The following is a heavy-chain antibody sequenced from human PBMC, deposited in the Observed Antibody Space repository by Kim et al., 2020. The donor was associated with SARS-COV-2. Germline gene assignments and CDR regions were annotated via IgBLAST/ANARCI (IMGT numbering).Heavy chain of an antibody. Sequence: SETLSLTCTVSGGSISGGGYYWTWIRQYPGKGLEWIWYITDSGTTYYNPALKSRITMSIDMSENHLSLKLNSLTAADAAVYYCARGLYSGGGFYRGIDYWGQGALVAVSS. CDR3: ARGLYSGGGFYRGIDY. D-gene: IGHD2-21*02. V-gene: IGHV4-31*03. J-gene: IGHJ4*02. CDR2: ITDSGTT. CDR1: GGSISGGGYY.